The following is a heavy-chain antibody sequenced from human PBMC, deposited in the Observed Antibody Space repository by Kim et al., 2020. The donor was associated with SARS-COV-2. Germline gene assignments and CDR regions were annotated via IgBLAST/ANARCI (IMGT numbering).Heavy chain of an antibody. Sequence: KNRFTISVDTSKNQFSLKLSSVTASDTAVYYCARDRMVRGVMSYYYGMDVWGQGTTVTVSS. D-gene: IGHD3-10*01. CDR3: ARDRMVRGVMSYYYGMDV. V-gene: IGHV4-59*01. J-gene: IGHJ6*02.